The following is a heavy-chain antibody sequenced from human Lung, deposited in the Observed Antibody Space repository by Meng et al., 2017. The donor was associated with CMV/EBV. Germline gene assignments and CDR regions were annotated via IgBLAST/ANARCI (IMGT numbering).Heavy chain of an antibody. V-gene: IGHV4-4*02. CDR3: LRRSGGSV. CDR1: GDSITNHNW. CDR2: IPHRGSS. J-gene: IGHJ1*01. D-gene: IGHD3-10*01. Sequence: QVSLREAGPALVKPSETLSITCAVSGDSITNHNWCAWVRQPPGKGLEWIGEIPHRGSSAYNPSLKSRVSMSIDKSKNQFSLKLTSVTAADTAVYHCLRRSGGSVWGQGTLVTVSS.